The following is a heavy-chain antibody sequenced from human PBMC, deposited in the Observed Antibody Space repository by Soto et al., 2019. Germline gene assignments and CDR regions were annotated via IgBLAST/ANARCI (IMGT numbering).Heavy chain of an antibody. CDR1: GGTFSSYA. J-gene: IGHJ5*02. D-gene: IGHD5-12*01. CDR3: ARKVEMATAWFDP. V-gene: IGHV1-69*13. Sequence: SVKVSCKASGGTFSSYAISWVRQAPGQGLEWMGGIIPIFGTANYAQKFQGRVMITADESTSTAYMELSSLRSEDTAVYYCARKVEMATAWFDPWGQGTLVTVSS. CDR2: IIPIFGTA.